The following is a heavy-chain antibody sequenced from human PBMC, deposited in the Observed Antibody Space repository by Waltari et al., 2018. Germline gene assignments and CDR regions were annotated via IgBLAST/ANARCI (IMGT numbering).Heavy chain of an antibody. CDR1: GFPFNKYA. D-gene: IGHD5-18*01. V-gene: IGHV3-23*01. J-gene: IGHJ3*01. CDR3: AKDERSSTSQAYSFDV. CDR2: ITGNGGNT. Sequence: EVQLLESGGDFAQPGGSLRLSCTASGFPFNKYAMSWGRQGPGEGLEWVSSITGNGGNTYYADSVDGRFTISRDNPKNTLYLERTSLRTEDTADYFCAKDERSSTSQAYSFDVWGQGTMVTVSS.